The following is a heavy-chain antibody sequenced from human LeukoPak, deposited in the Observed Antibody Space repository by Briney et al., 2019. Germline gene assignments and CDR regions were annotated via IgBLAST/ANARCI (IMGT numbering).Heavy chain of an antibody. V-gene: IGHV3-53*01. D-gene: IGHD6-19*01. CDR1: GFTVSSNP. J-gene: IGHJ4*02. CDR2: MYTGGST. CDR3: ARTEYTSGWTEIFDY. Sequence: GGSLRLSCAASGFTVSSNPMSWLRQAPGKGLEWVSVMYTGGSTFYANSVKGRFTISRDNSKNTLHLQMNSLRAEDTAVYYCARTEYTSGWTEIFDYWGQGDLVTVFS.